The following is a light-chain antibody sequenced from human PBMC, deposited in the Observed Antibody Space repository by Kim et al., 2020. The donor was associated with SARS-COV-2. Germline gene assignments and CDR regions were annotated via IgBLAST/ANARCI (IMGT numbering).Light chain of an antibody. J-gene: IGKJ2*01. V-gene: IGKV1-39*01. CDR1: QSISSY. CDR3: QQSYSTPYT. Sequence: DIQMTQSPSSLSASVGDRVTITCRASQSISSYLNWYQQKPGKAPKLLIYAASSLQSGVPSRFSGSGYGTDFTLTISSLQPEDFATYYCQQSYSTPYTFGQGTKLEI. CDR2: AAS.